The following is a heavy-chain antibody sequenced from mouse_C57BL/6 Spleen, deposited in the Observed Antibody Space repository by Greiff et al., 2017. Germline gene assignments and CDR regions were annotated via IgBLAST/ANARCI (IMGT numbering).Heavy chain of an antibody. Sequence: EVQLQESGPGLVKPSQSLSLTCSVTGYSITSGYYWNWIRQFPGNKLEWMGYISYDGSNNYNPSLKNRISITRDTSKNQFFLKLNSVTTEDTATYYCARVYGYDGGAWFAYWGQGTLVTVSA. CDR2: ISYDGSN. CDR3: ARVYGYDGGAWFAY. J-gene: IGHJ3*01. V-gene: IGHV3-6*01. CDR1: GYSITSGYY. D-gene: IGHD2-2*01.